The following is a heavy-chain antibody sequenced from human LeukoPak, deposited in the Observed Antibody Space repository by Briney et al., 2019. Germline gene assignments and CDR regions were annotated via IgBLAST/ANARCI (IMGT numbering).Heavy chain of an antibody. D-gene: IGHD6-13*01. CDR2: IIGSAART. V-gene: IGHV3-23*01. CDR1: GFTFSTYA. J-gene: IGHJ4*02. CDR3: AREGIAAAGKRVEGFDY. Sequence: PGGSLRLSCVGSGFTFSTYAMNWVRQAPGKGLDWVSGIIGSAARTYYADSVKGRFTISRDNSKNTLYLQMNSLRAEDTAVYYCAREGIAAAGKRVEGFDYWGQGTLVTVSS.